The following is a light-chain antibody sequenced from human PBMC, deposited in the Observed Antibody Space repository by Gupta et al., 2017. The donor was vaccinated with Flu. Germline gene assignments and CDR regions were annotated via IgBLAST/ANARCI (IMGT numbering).Light chain of an antibody. Sequence: DIQMTQSPSSVSASVGDRVTITCRASQDISRWLVWYQQKPGKAPKLLIYGAASLKSGVPSRFSGSGSGTDFILSISSRQPEDFATYYCQQRNSFPLTFGGGTKVEIK. V-gene: IGKV1-12*01. CDR3: QQRNSFPLT. J-gene: IGKJ4*01. CDR2: GAA. CDR1: QDISRW.